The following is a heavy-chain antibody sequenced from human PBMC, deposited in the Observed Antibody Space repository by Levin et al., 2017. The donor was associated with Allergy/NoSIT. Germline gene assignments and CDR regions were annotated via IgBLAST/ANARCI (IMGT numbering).Heavy chain of an antibody. CDR2: IYYSGST. D-gene: IGHD6-13*01. Sequence: SETLSLTCTVSGGSISSSSYYWGWIRQPPGKGLEWIGSIYYSGSTYYNPSLKSRVTISVDTSKNQFSLKLSSVTAADTAVYYCARDSTLGEIKHSSSWHHDAFDIWGQGTMVTVSS. CDR3: ARDSTLGEIKHSSSWHHDAFDI. V-gene: IGHV4-39*01. CDR1: GGSISSSSYY. J-gene: IGHJ3*02.